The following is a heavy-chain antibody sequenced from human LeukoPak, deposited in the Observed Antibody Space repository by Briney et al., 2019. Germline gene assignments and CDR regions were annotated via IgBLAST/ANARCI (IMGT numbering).Heavy chain of an antibody. D-gene: IGHD1-26*01. J-gene: IGHJ4*02. CDR1: GGSISSYY. CDR2: IYYSGST. CDR3: ARNVVVGAIDGFDY. Sequence: SETLPLTCTVSGGSISSYYWSWIRQPPGKGLEWIGYIYYSGSTNYNPSLKSRVTISVDTSKNQFSLKLSSVTAADTAVYYCARNVVVGAIDGFDYWGQGTLVTVSS. V-gene: IGHV4-59*12.